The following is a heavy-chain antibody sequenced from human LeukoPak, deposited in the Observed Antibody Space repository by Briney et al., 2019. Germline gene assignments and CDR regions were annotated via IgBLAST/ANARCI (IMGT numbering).Heavy chain of an antibody. CDR2: IHTSGNT. Sequence: SETLSLXCTVSGGSISTYYWSWSRQPAGKGLEWFGCIHTSGNTDYNPSLKSRVTMSVDTSKNQFSLKLSSVTAADTAVYYCAREGSMTARPFVSIDYWGQGTLVTISS. CDR3: AREGSMTARPFVSIDY. V-gene: IGHV4-4*07. CDR1: GGSISTYY. J-gene: IGHJ4*02. D-gene: IGHD6-6*01.